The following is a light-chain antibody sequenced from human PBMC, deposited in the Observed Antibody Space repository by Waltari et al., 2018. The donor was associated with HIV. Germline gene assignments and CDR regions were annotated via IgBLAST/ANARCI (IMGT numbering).Light chain of an antibody. Sequence: DIVMIQSPDSLAVSLGERATINCKSSQSVLYSSNNKNYLAWYQQKPGQPPKLLISWASTRESGVPDRFSGSGSGTDFTLTISSLQAEDVAVYYCQQYYSTLTFGGGTKVEIK. CDR1: QSVLYSSNNKNY. CDR3: QQYYSTLT. J-gene: IGKJ4*01. CDR2: WAS. V-gene: IGKV4-1*01.